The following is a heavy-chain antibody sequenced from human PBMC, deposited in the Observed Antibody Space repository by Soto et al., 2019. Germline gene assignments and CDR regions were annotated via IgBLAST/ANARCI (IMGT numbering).Heavy chain of an antibody. Sequence: GGSLRLSCAASGFTFSSYAMSWVRQAPGKGLEWVSAISGSGGSTYYADSVKGRFTISRDNSKNTLYLQMNSLRAEDTAVYYCAKGGSGSYGRYYGMDVWGQGTTVTVSS. J-gene: IGHJ6*02. CDR1: GFTFSSYA. D-gene: IGHD1-26*01. V-gene: IGHV3-23*01. CDR2: ISGSGGST. CDR3: AKGGSGSYGRYYGMDV.